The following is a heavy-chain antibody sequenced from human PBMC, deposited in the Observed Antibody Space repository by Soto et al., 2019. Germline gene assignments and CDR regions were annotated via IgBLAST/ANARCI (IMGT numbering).Heavy chain of an antibody. CDR3: ARDVASDTTGFRGYDL. CDR2: FIPIFVSA. Sequence: SVTVSCKASGGTVSSYAITWVRQAPGKGREWMGVFIPIFVSAHYAPKFQGRITITADESTSTAYMELSGLTSEDTAIDYCARDVASDTTGFRGYDLWGQGTQVTVSS. D-gene: IGHD3-10*01. CDR1: GGTVSSYA. V-gene: IGHV1-69*13. J-gene: IGHJ4*02.